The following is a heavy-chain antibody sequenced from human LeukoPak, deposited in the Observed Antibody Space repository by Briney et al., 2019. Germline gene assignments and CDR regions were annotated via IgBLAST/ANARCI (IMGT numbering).Heavy chain of an antibody. CDR3: ARVGSGYDFDAFDI. D-gene: IGHD5-12*01. CDR2: IYYSGST. CDR1: GGSISSSSYY. J-gene: IGHJ3*02. Sequence: PSETLSLTCTVSGGSISSSSYYWGWIRQPPGKGLEWIGSIYYSGSTYYNPSLKSRVTISVDTSKNQFSLKLSSVTAADTAVYYCARVGSGYDFDAFDIWGQGTMVTVSS. V-gene: IGHV4-39*07.